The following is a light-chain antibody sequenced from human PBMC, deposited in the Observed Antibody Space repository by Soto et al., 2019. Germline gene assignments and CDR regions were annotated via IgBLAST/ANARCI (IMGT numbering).Light chain of an antibody. CDR1: ESVSNN. Sequence: EIVMTQSPATLSVSPGERATLSCRASESVSNNLAWYQQKFGQAPRLLIYHASTRATGIPARFSGSGSGTELTLTISSLQSEDFAIYYCQQYNEWPLTFGGGTKVEIK. CDR3: QQYNEWPLT. V-gene: IGKV3-15*01. CDR2: HAS. J-gene: IGKJ4*01.